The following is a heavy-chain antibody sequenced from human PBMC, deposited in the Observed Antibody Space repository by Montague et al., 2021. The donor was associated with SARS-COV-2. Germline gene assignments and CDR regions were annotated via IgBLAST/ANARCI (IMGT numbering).Heavy chain of an antibody. V-gene: IGHV4-34*01. Sequence: SETLSLTCAVYGASFNGYYWTWIRQPPGKGLEWIGEINHSGSTSYNPSPRSRVTISVDTSKNQFSLKLTSVTAADTAVYYCTRRLHGFNRHYFDYWGQGTLVTVSS. CDR3: TRRLHGFNRHYFDY. J-gene: IGHJ4*02. CDR1: GASFNGYY. CDR2: INHSGST. D-gene: IGHD5-24*01.